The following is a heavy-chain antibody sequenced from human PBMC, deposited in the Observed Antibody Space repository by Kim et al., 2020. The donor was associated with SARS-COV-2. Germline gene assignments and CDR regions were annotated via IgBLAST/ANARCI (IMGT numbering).Heavy chain of an antibody. V-gene: IGHV3-48*03. J-gene: IGHJ4*02. CDR1: GFNFRGHE. CDR3: ARGSSNGLTTATHFDY. Sequence: GGSLRLSCEASGFNFRGHEMNWVRQAPGKGLEWVSYIDGDYNTHYADSVRGRFTISKDIAKNSLILQMNSLTAEDTAVYYCARGSSNGLTTATHFDYWGPGTLVTVSS. CDR2: IDGDYNT. D-gene: IGHD2-8*01.